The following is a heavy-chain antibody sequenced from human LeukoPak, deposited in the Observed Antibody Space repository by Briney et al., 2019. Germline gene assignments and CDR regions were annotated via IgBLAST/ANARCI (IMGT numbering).Heavy chain of an antibody. CDR3: ARTREWLKSRLSYYGMDV. D-gene: IGHD3-3*01. CDR1: GFTFSSYA. CDR2: ISGSGGST. J-gene: IGHJ6*02. Sequence: PGGSLRLSCAASGFTFSSYAMSWVRQAPGKGLEWVSAISGSGGSTYYADSVKGRFTISRDNSKNTLYLQMNSLRAEDTAVYYCARTREWLKSRLSYYGMDVWGQGTTVTVSS. V-gene: IGHV3-23*01.